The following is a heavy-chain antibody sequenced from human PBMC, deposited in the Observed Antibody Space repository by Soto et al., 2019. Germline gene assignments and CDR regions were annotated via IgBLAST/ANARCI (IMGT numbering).Heavy chain of an antibody. CDR1: GFDFNRYS. CDR2: INSGSTSV. D-gene: IGHD2-2*01. CDR3: TSSTSPDAY. J-gene: IGHJ4*02. V-gene: IGHV3-48*04. Sequence: EVQLVESGGGLVQPGGSLRLSCVASGFDFNRYSMNWVRQAPGKGLEWISYINSGSTSVFYADSVRGRFTIYRDNAKNSLYLQMNSLRAEDTAVYYCTSSTSPDAYWGQGTLVTVSS.